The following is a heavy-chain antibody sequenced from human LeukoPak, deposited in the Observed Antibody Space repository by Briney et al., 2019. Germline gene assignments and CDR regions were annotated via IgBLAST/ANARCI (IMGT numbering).Heavy chain of an antibody. CDR1: GFTFSNAW. Sequence: GGSLRLSCAASGFTFSNAWMTWVRQAPGKRLEWVGRIKGKTDGGTTYYAAPVKGRFTISRDNAKNSLYLQMNSLRAEDTAVYYCATYSSLNRREFQYWGQGTLLTVSS. CDR3: ATYSSLNRREFQY. CDR2: IKGKTDGGTT. J-gene: IGHJ1*01. D-gene: IGHD3-22*01. V-gene: IGHV3-15*01.